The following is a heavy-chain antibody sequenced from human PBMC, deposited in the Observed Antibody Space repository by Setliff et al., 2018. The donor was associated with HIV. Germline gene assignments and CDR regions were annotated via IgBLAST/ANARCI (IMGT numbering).Heavy chain of an antibody. Sequence: ASVKVSCKASGYTFTSYGVHWVRQAPGHRPEWMGWINADNGNTKYSQNFQGRVTITRDTSANTAYMEPSSLRSEDSAVYYCARTQAVAGYAEYFQHWGQGTLVTVSS. CDR3: ARTQAVAGYAEYFQH. V-gene: IGHV1-3*01. CDR2: INADNGNT. J-gene: IGHJ1*01. D-gene: IGHD6-19*01. CDR1: GYTFTSYG.